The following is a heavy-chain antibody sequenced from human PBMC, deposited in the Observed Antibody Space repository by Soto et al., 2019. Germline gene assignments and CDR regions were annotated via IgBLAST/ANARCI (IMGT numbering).Heavy chain of an antibody. CDR1: GFTFSSYG. CDR3: AKDWSRITILERGGYMDV. V-gene: IGHV3-30*18. D-gene: IGHD3-9*01. CDR2: ISYDGSNK. Sequence: GGSLRLSCAASGFTFSSYGMHWVRQAPGKGLEWVAVISYDGSNKYYADSVKGRFTISRDNSKNTLYLQKNSLRAEDTAVYYCAKDWSRITILERGGYMDVWGKGTTVTVSS. J-gene: IGHJ6*03.